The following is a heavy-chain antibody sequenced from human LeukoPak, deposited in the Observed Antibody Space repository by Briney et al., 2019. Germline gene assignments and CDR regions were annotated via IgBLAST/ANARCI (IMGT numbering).Heavy chain of an antibody. CDR2: INHSGSI. J-gene: IGHJ5*02. CDR1: GGSFSGYY. Sequence: SETLSLTCAVFGGSFSGYYWSWIRQPPGKGLEWIGEINHSGSINYNPSLKSRVTISADTSKNQFSLKLSSVTAADTAVYYCARGKQLVRHWFGPWGQGTLVTVSS. D-gene: IGHD1-1*01. CDR3: ARGKQLVRHWFGP. V-gene: IGHV4-34*01.